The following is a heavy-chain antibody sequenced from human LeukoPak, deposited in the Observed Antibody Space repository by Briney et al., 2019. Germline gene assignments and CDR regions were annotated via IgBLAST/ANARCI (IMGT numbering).Heavy chain of an antibody. Sequence: GRSLRLSCATSGFTFSSYGMHWVRQAPGKGLEWVPVIWYDGSNKYYADSVKGRFTISRDNSKNTLYLQMNSLRAEDTAVYYCARDSAVQDNYYYYYGMDVWGQGTTVTVSS. D-gene: IGHD2-15*01. CDR1: GFTFSSYG. CDR3: ARDSAVQDNYYYYYGMDV. CDR2: IWYDGSNK. V-gene: IGHV3-33*01. J-gene: IGHJ6*02.